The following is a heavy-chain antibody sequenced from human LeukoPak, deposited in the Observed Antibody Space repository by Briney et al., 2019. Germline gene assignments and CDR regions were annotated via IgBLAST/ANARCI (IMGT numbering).Heavy chain of an antibody. Sequence: PSETLSLTCAVSGYSISGGYYWGWIRQPPGKGLEWIGSIYHSGSTYYNPSLKSRVTISVDTSKNQFSLKLSSVTAADTAVYYCARHGYSSGWYLFAFDPWGQGTLVTVSS. D-gene: IGHD6-19*01. CDR1: GYSISGGYY. J-gene: IGHJ5*02. CDR2: IYHSGST. V-gene: IGHV4-38-2*01. CDR3: ARHGYSSGWYLFAFDP.